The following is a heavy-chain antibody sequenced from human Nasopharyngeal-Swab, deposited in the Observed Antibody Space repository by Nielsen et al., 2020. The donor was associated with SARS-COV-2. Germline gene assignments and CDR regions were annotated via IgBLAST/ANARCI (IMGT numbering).Heavy chain of an antibody. CDR3: SKDLFSISWYRGYYYGMDV. J-gene: IGHJ6*02. CDR2: VSWNSGSI. CDR1: GFTFDDYA. Sequence: SLKIYCAASGFTFDDYAMHWVRQAPGKGLEWVSGVSWNSGSIGYADSVKGRFTISSDNAKNSLYLQMNSLRAEDTSLYYCSKDLFSISWYRGYYYGMDVWGQGTTVTFSS. D-gene: IGHD6-13*01. V-gene: IGHV3-9*01.